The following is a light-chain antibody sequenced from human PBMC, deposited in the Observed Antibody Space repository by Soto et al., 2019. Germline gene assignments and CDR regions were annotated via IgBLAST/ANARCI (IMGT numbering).Light chain of an antibody. J-gene: IGKJ2*01. V-gene: IGKV3-20*01. Sequence: EVVLTQSPGTLSLSPGERATLSCRASQSGSNNYFAWYQQKPGQAPRLLIFGSSDRATGIPDRFSGSGSGTDFTLPVSRLEPEDFAVYYCQQYGSSRPYAFGQGTKLEIK. CDR2: GSS. CDR3: QQYGSSRPYA. CDR1: QSGSNNY.